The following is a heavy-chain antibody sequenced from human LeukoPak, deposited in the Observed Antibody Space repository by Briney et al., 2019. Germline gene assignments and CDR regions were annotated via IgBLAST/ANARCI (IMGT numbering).Heavy chain of an antibody. D-gene: IGHD1-7*01. J-gene: IGHJ5*02. CDR3: ARGTTDWFDP. CDR2: IYYSGST. CDR1: GGSISSGDYY. V-gene: IGHV4-30-4*01. Sequence: KASETLSLTCTVSGGSISSGDYYWSWIRQPPGKGLEWIGYIYYSGSTYYNPSLKSRVTISVDTSKNQFSLKLSSVTAADTAAYYCARGTTDWFDPWGQGTLVTVSS.